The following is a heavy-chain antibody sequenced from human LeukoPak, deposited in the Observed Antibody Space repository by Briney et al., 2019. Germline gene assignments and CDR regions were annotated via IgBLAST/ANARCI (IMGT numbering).Heavy chain of an antibody. D-gene: IGHD2-15*01. CDR2: IYRVGST. V-gene: IGHV3-66*01. J-gene: IGHJ6*02. CDR1: GLTVSSNY. Sequence: PGGSLRLSCAASGLTVSSNYMSWVRQAPGKGLEWVSVIYRVGSTNYADSVKGRFTISRDNSKNTLYLQMNSLRAEDTAVYYCARYTSSPGVGMDVWGQGTTVTASS. CDR3: ARYTSSPGVGMDV.